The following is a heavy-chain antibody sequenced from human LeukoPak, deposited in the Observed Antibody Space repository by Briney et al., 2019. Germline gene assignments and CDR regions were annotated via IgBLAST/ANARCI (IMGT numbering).Heavy chain of an antibody. Sequence: SETLSLTCAVYGGSFSGYYWSWIRQPPGKGLEWIGEINHSGSTNYNPSLKSRVTISVDTSKNQFSLKLSSVTAADTAVYYCAKEEYSSGQYYFDYWGQGTLVTVSS. V-gene: IGHV4-34*01. J-gene: IGHJ4*02. CDR2: INHSGST. CDR3: AKEEYSSGQYYFDY. D-gene: IGHD6-19*01. CDR1: GGSFSGYY.